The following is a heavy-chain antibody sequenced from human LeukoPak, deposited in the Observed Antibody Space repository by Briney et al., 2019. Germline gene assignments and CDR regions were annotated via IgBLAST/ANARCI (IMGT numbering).Heavy chain of an antibody. CDR1: GFTFSSYW. D-gene: IGHD2-2*02. Sequence: PGGSLRLSCAASGFTFSSYWMSWVRQAPGKGLEWVANIKQDGSEKYYVDSVKGRFTISRDNAKNSLYLQMNSLRAEDTAVYYCAKGYCSSTSCYKFDYWGQGTLVTVSS. CDR2: IKQDGSEK. J-gene: IGHJ4*02. CDR3: AKGYCSSTSCYKFDY. V-gene: IGHV3-7*03.